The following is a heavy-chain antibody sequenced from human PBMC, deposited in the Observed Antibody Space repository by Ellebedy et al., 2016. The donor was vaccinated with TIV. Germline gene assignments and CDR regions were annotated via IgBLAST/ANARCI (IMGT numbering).Heavy chain of an antibody. CDR3: VRAPNPPHYYYGMDV. CDR2: IYHSGST. D-gene: IGHD2-8*01. J-gene: IGHJ6*02. CDR1: GGSISSTGYS. V-gene: IGHV4-30-2*01. Sequence: MPSETLSLTCGVSGGSISSTGYSWSWVRQPPGKGLEWIGYIYHSGSTYYNPSLRSRVTISVDRSKNQFFLNLTSVTAADTAVYYCVRAPNPPHYYYGMDVWGQGTTVTASS.